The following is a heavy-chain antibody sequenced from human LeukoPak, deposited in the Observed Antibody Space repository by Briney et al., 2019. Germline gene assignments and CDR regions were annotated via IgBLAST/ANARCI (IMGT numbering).Heavy chain of an antibody. CDR1: GGSFSGYY. CDR3: AGEWLRPKYFDY. J-gene: IGHJ4*02. D-gene: IGHD5-12*01. Sequence: SETLSLTCAVYGGSFSGYYWSWIRQPPGKGLEWIGEINHSGSTNYNPSLKSRVTMSLDTSKNQFSLKLSSVTAADTAVYYCAGEWLRPKYFDYWGQGTLVTVSS. CDR2: INHSGST. V-gene: IGHV4-34*01.